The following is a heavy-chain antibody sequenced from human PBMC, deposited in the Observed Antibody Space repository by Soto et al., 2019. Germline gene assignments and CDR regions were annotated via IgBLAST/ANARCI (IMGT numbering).Heavy chain of an antibody. J-gene: IGHJ3*01. CDR3: AGEGPDIVVVVAATHDAFDF. CDR1: GYTFTSYA. D-gene: IGHD2-15*01. Sequence: ASVKVSCKASGYTFTSYAMHWVRQAPGQRLEWMGWINAGNGNTKYSQKFQGRVTITRDTSASTAYMELSSLRSEDTAVYYCAGEGPDIVVVVAATHDAFDFSGQGKMVTV. CDR2: INAGNGNT. V-gene: IGHV1-3*01.